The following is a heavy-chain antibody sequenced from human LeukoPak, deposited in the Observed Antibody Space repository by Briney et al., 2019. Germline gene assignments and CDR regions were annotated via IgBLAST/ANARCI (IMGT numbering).Heavy chain of an antibody. CDR1: GYTFTGYY. V-gene: IGHV1-2*02. D-gene: IGHD5-12*01. Sequence: ASVKVSCKASGYTFTGYYMHWVRQAPGQGLEWMGWVNPNSGGTNYAQTFQGRVTMTRDTAISTACMELSRLRYDDTAVYSCASDVYSGYYLDFDYRGQGTLV. CDR3: ASDVYSGYYLDFDY. J-gene: IGHJ4*02. CDR2: VNPNSGGT.